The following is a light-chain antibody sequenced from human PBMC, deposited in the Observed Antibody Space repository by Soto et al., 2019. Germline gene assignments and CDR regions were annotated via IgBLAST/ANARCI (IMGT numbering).Light chain of an antibody. CDR1: NANIESNT. Sequence: QSVLTQPPSASGTPGQRITISWSGSNANIESNTVNWYQQLPGTAPKLLIYSNNQRPSGVPDRFSGSKSGTSAALAISGRESDDVADYDCAAWDVSLNGHVVFGGGTQLTVL. V-gene: IGLV1-44*01. CDR3: AAWDVSLNGHVV. CDR2: SNN. J-gene: IGLJ2*01.